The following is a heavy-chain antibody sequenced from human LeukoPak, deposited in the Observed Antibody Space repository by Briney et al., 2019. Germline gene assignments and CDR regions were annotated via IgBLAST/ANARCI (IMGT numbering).Heavy chain of an antibody. J-gene: IGHJ4*02. V-gene: IGHV3-23*01. CDR3: AKLDSSGYYDY. Sequence: VGSLRLSCAASGFTFSTYGMSWVRQAPGKGLEWVSAIDVTGGYTYYADSVKGRFTISRDNSKNTLYLQMNSLRAEDTAVYYCAKLDSSGYYDYWGQGTLVTVSS. D-gene: IGHD3-22*01. CDR2: IDVTGGYT. CDR1: GFTFSTYG.